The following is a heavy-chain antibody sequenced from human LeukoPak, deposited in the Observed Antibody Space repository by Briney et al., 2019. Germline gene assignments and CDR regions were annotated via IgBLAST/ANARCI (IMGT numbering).Heavy chain of an antibody. CDR3: AKCYGDYVRYLDY. D-gene: IGHD4-17*01. CDR2: LCSGGNT. V-gene: IGHV3-53*01. Sequence: GGSLRLSCAASGFTVSSNCMSWVRQAPGKGLEWVSVLCSGGNTYYADSVKGRFTISRDNSKNTLYLQMNSLRAEDTAMYYCAKCYGDYVRYLDYWGQGTLVTVSS. J-gene: IGHJ4*02. CDR1: GFTVSSNC.